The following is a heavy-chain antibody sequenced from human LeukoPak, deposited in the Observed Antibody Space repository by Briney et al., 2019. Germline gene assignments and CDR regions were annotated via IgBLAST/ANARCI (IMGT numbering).Heavy chain of an antibody. Sequence: PGGSLRLSCAASGFTFSSYAMSWVRQAPGKGLEWVSAISGSGGGTYYADSVKGRFTISRDNSKNTLYLQMNSLRAEDTAVYYCAKDLVPAAMSVLYYYGMDVWGQGTTVTVSS. V-gene: IGHV3-23*01. CDR3: AKDLVPAAMSVLYYYGMDV. D-gene: IGHD2-2*01. J-gene: IGHJ6*02. CDR2: ISGSGGGT. CDR1: GFTFSSYA.